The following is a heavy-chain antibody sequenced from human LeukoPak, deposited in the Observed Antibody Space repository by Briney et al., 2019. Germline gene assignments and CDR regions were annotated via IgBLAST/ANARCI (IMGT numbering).Heavy chain of an antibody. CDR3: AKARAGGYNYGPFDY. V-gene: IGHV3-23*01. Sequence: PGGSLRLSCVASGFXFSLYGINWVRQAPGKGLEWISAISGGGETTTYTDSVKGRFTISRDNSRYTVYLQMNSLSAEDTAVYYCAKARAGGYNYGPFDYWGQGTLVTVSS. CDR1: GFXFSLYG. D-gene: IGHD5-18*01. CDR2: ISGGGETT. J-gene: IGHJ4*02.